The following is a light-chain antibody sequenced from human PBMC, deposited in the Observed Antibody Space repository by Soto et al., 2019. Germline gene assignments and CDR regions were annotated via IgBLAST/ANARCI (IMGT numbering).Light chain of an antibody. V-gene: IGLV2-14*01. J-gene: IGLJ1*01. Sequence: QSVLTHPASVSGSPGQSITISCTGTSSDGGGYNYVSWYQQHPGKAPKLMIYDVSNRPSGVSNRFAGSKSGNTASRTISGLQAEDEADYYRSSYTSSSLCVFGTGTKVTVL. CDR2: DVS. CDR1: SSDGGGYNY. CDR3: SSYTSSSLCV.